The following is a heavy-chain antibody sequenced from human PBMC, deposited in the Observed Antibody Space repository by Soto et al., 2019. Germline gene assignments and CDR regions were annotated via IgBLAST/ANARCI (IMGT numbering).Heavy chain of an antibody. J-gene: IGHJ4*02. CDR3: ARGLPRPSAAAATLEY. Sequence: QVQLVQSGAEVKKPGASVKVSCKASGYTFTSYDINWVRQATGQGLEWMGWMNPNSGNTGYAQKFQGRVTMTRNTSISTADRELSSLRSEDTAVYYCARGLPRPSAAAATLEYWGQGTLVTVSS. V-gene: IGHV1-8*01. D-gene: IGHD6-13*01. CDR2: MNPNSGNT. CDR1: GYTFTSYD.